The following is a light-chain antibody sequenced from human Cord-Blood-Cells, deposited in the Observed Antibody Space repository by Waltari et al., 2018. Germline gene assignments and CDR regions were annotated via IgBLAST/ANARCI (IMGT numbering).Light chain of an antibody. CDR3: SSYTSSSTWV. V-gene: IGLV2-18*02. J-gene: IGLJ3*02. CDR2: EVS. CDR1: RSDVGSYNR. Sequence: QSALTQPPSVSGSPGPSVTLPCTGPRSDVGSYNRVPWYQQPPGTAPKLMIYEVSNRPSGVPDRFSGSKSGNTASLTISGLQAEDEADYYCSSYTSSSTWVFGGGTKLTVL.